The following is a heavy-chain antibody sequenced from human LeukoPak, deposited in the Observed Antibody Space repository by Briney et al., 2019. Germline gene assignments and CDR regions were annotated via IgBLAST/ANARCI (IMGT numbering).Heavy chain of an antibody. CDR1: RYTFTSDG. J-gene: IGHJ5*02. Sequence: SVKVSCKASRYTFTSDGISWVREAPEQGVEWRVEIIPIFVIANYAQTFQGRVSVTADKSTSTAYMQLSSLRSEDTAAYYCASTIYSSGSYNWFDPWGQGTLVTVSS. V-gene: IGHV1-69*10. CDR2: IIPIFVIA. CDR3: ASTIYSSGSYNWFDP. D-gene: IGHD3-22*01.